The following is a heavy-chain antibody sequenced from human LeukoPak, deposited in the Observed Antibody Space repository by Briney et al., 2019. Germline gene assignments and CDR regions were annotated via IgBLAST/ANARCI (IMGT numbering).Heavy chain of an antibody. V-gene: IGHV3-64*01. J-gene: IGHJ4*02. CDR3: ARGVAAAGTFDY. Sequence: GGSLRLSCAASGFTFSSYAMHWVRPAPGKGLEYVSAISSNGGSTYYANSVKGRFTISRDNSKSTLYLQMGSLRAEDMAVYYCARGVAAAGTFDYWGQGTLVTVSS. D-gene: IGHD6-13*01. CDR1: GFTFSSYA. CDR2: ISSNGGST.